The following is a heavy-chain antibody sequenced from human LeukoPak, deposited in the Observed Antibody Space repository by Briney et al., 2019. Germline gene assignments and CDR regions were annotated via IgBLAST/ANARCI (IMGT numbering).Heavy chain of an antibody. CDR3: AKDQYSGGWYFTYQFDY. CDR2: ITGSGGST. CDR1: GFTFSSYA. D-gene: IGHD6-19*01. J-gene: IGHJ4*02. Sequence: GGSLRLSCAASGFTFSSYAMSWVRQAPGKGLEWVSGITGSGGSTYYADSVKGRFTISRDNSKNTLYLQMNSLRAEDTAVYYCAKDQYSGGWYFTYQFDYWGQGTLVTVSS. V-gene: IGHV3-23*01.